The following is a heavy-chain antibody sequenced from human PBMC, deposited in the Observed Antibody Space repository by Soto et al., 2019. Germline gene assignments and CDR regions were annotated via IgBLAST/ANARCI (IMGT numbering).Heavy chain of an antibody. J-gene: IGHJ4*02. CDR3: ARGQAGGSGSFYYYFDY. D-gene: IGHD3-10*01. CDR1: GYTFANYA. Sequence: VASVKVSCKGSGYTFANYAIHWLRQAPGQRPEWMGWTSAGNRQTGYSQNFQGRVSITRDTSAGTAYMELSSLRSEDTAIYFCARGQAGGSGSFYYYFDYWGQGTPVTVSS. CDR2: TSAGNRQT. V-gene: IGHV1-3*01.